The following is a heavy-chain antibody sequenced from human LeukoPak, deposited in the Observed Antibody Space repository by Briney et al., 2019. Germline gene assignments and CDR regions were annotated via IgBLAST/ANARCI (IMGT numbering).Heavy chain of an antibody. D-gene: IGHD3-10*01. J-gene: IGHJ4*02. CDR1: GFTFSDYY. V-gene: IGHV3-11*04. CDR2: ISSSGGSI. Sequence: PVGSLRLSCVASGFTFSDYYMSWIRQAPGKGLEWVSFISSSGGSIYYADSVKGRFTISRDNAKNSLYLQMNSLRPEDTAVYYCVRVSRGSGGYFDYWGQGTLVTVSS. CDR3: VRVSRGSGGYFDY.